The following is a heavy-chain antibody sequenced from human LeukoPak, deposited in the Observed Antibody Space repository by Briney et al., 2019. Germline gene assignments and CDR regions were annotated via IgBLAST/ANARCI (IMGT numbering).Heavy chain of an antibody. V-gene: IGHV5-51*01. Sequence: GESLKISCKASGYSFSSDWIAWVRQMPGKGLEGMGIIFPMDSETTYSPSFQGQVTISADKSISTAYLQWSSLKASDTAMYYCTRGCSGGSCSRDAMDVWGQGTMVPVSS. CDR1: GYSFSSDW. J-gene: IGHJ6*02. D-gene: IGHD2-15*01. CDR2: IFPMDSET. CDR3: TRGCSGGSCSRDAMDV.